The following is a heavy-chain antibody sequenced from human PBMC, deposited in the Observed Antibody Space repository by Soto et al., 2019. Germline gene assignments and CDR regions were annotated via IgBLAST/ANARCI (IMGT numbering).Heavy chain of an antibody. Sequence: QVQLVQSGAEVKKPGASVKVSCKASGYTFTSYGISWVRQAPGQGLEWLGWISAYNGNTNYAQKLQGRVTMTADTPTSTASMELRSLRSYDTAVYYCARLGGSSGWYRFDDCGQGTLVTVSS. CDR2: ISAYNGNT. J-gene: IGHJ4*02. CDR3: ARLGGSSGWYRFDD. CDR1: GYTFTSYG. D-gene: IGHD6-19*01. V-gene: IGHV1-18*01.